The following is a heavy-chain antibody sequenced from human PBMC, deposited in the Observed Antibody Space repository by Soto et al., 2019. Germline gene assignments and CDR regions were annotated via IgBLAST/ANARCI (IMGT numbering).Heavy chain of an antibody. Sequence: QVQLVQSEGEMKKPGASVTVSCKASGYNFTNYGISWVRQAPGQGLQWMGWISGYNGNTHDAHKFKGRVNLTTDTSTATAYIELRSLRSDDTAVYYCARDIVVGTPAIPLPFYPYDGMDVWGQGTTVTVSS. CDR3: ARDIVVGTPAIPLPFYPYDGMDV. D-gene: IGHD2-2*02. CDR2: ISGYNGNT. V-gene: IGHV1-18*04. CDR1: GYNFTNYG. J-gene: IGHJ6*02.